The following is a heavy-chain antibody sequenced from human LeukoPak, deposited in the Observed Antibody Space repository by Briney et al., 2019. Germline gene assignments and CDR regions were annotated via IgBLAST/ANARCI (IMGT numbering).Heavy chain of an antibody. CDR1: GGTFSSYA. CDR3: ARPPSDWNYVLLFEF. V-gene: IGHV1-2*02. CDR2: INPNSGST. Sequence: ASVKVSCKASGGTFSSYALSWVRQAPGQGLEWVGWINPNSGSTSYAQRFQGRVTMTRDTSISTVYMELTRLRSDDTAVYYCARPPSDWNYVLLFEFWGQGSLVTVSS. D-gene: IGHD1-7*01. J-gene: IGHJ4*02.